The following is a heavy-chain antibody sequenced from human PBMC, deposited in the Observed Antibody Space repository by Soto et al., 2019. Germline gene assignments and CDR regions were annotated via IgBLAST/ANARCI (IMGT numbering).Heavy chain of an antibody. CDR3: AKGRDPWYSSGWYYFDY. CDR2: ISYDGSNK. CDR1: GFTFSSYA. Sequence: GGSLRLSCAASGFTFSSYAMHWVRQAPGKGLEWVAVISYDGSNKYYADSVKGRFTISRDNSKNTLYLQMNSLRAEDTAVYYCAKGRDPWYSSGWYYFDYWGQGTLVTVSS. D-gene: IGHD6-19*01. V-gene: IGHV3-30-3*01. J-gene: IGHJ4*02.